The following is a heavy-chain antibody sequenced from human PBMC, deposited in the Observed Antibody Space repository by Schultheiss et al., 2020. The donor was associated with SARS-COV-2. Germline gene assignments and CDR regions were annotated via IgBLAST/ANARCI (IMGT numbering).Heavy chain of an antibody. V-gene: IGHV4-4*07. D-gene: IGHD1-1*01. CDR3: ASSPTVGLNWYYYGMDV. CDR1: GYSISSGYY. Sequence: SETLSLTCAVSGYSISSGYYWGWIRQPAGKGLEWIGRIYTSGSTNYNPSLKSRVTMSVDTSKNQFSLKLSSVTAADTAVYYCASSPTVGLNWYYYGMDVWGQGTTVTVSS. J-gene: IGHJ6*02. CDR2: IYTSGST.